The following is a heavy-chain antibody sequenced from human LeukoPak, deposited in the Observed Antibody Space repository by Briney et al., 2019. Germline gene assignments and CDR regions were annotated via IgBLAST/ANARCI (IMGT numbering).Heavy chain of an antibody. Sequence: KTSQALSLTCTVSGGSISSGDYYWSWIRQPPGKGLEWIGYIYYSGSTYYNPSLKSRVTISVDTSKNQFSLKLSSVTAADTAVYYCARAPGLGWDFDYWGQGTLVTVSS. V-gene: IGHV4-30-4*01. CDR2: IYYSGST. D-gene: IGHD2-15*01. CDR1: GGSISSGDYY. CDR3: ARAPGLGWDFDY. J-gene: IGHJ4*02.